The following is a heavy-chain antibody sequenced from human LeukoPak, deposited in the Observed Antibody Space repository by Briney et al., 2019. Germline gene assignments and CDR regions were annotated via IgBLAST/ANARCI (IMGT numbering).Heavy chain of an antibody. CDR3: AKDLVVTMIVVVIGYFDY. CDR2: ISGSGGST. V-gene: IGHV3-23*01. J-gene: IGHJ4*02. CDR1: GFTFSSYA. D-gene: IGHD3-22*01. Sequence: GGSLRLSCVASGFTFSSYAMSWVRQAPGKGLEWVSAISGSGGSTYYADSVKGRFTISSDNSKNTLYLQMNSLRAEDTAVYYCAKDLVVTMIVVVIGYFDYWGQGTLVTVSS.